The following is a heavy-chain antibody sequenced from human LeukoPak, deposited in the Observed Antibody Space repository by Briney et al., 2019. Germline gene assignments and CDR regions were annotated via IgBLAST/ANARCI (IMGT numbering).Heavy chain of an antibody. Sequence: GGSLRLSCAASGFTFSSYGMHWVRQAPGKGLEWVAFIRYDGSNKYYADSVKGRFTISRDNSKNTLYLQVNSLRAEDTAVYYCAKDWRSRITMVRGAHSWFDPWGQGTLVTVSS. D-gene: IGHD3-10*01. CDR1: GFTFSSYG. CDR2: IRYDGSNK. J-gene: IGHJ5*02. CDR3: AKDWRSRITMVRGAHSWFDP. V-gene: IGHV3-30*02.